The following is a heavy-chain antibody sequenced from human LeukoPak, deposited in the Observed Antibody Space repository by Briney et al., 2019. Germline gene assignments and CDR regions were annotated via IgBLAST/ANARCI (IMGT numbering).Heavy chain of an antibody. CDR2: SGGSGGAT. V-gene: IGHV3-23*01. Sequence: GGSLRLSCAASGFTFSSFGMSWVRQSPETGLEWVSVSGGSGGATHYAESVKGRFTISRDNSKNTLYLEMSRLRADDTAVYYCAKGKDFNGYYVDSWGQGTLVTVSS. CDR1: GFTFSSFG. CDR3: AKGKDFNGYYVDS. D-gene: IGHD3-3*01. J-gene: IGHJ4*02.